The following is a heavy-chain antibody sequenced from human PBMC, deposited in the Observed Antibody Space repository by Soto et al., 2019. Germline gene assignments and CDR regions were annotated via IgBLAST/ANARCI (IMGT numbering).Heavy chain of an antibody. Sequence: EVQLVESGGGLVQPGRSLRLSCAASGFTFDDYAMHWVRQAPGKGLEWVSGISWNSGSKDYADSVKGRFTISRDNAKNSLYLQMHSLRVDDTALYYCTKDLFRQGPGVTGKGGWGQGTLVTVSS. J-gene: IGHJ4*02. CDR3: TKDLFRQGPGVTGKGG. D-gene: IGHD2-21*02. CDR2: ISWNSGSK. V-gene: IGHV3-9*01. CDR1: GFTFDDYA.